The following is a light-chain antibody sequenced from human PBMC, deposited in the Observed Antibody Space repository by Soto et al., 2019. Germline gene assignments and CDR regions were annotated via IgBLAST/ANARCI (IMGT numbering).Light chain of an antibody. V-gene: IGLV2-14*03. CDR1: SSDVGGYNY. CDR2: DVS. Sequence: QSALTQPASVPGSPGQSITISCTGTSSDVGGYNYVSWYQHHPGNAPKLLIYDVSTRPSGVSNRFSGSKSGNTASLTISGLQAEDEADYYCSSYTRSSTRVFGTETKLTVL. J-gene: IGLJ1*01. CDR3: SSYTRSSTRV.